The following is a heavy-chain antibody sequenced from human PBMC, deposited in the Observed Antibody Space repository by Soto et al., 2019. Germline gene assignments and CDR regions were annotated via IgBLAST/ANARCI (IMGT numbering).Heavy chain of an antibody. V-gene: IGHV4-39*01. CDR1: GGSISSSSYY. J-gene: IGHJ4*02. CDR3: ARLNSSGWSRTFDY. CDR2: IYYSGST. D-gene: IGHD6-19*01. Sequence: PSETLSLTCTVSGGSISSSSYYWGWIRQPPGKGLEWIGSIYYSGSTYYNPSLKSRVTISVDTSKNQFSLKLSSVTAADTAVYYCARLNSSGWSRTFDYWGQGTLVTVSS.